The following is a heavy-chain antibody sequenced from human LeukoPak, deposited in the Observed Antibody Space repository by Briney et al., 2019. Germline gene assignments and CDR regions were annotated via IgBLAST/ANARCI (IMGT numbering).Heavy chain of an antibody. CDR3: TMGYVSSPPY. CDR2: ISHSGRT. CDR1: GGSFRGNY. V-gene: IGHV4-34*01. J-gene: IGHJ4*02. D-gene: IGHD3-22*01. Sequence: SSETLSLTCAVYGGSFRGNYWTWIRQPPGKGLEWIGEISHSGRTNYNPSLKSRVTISLDTSKNQFSLKLSSVTAADTAVYFCTMGYVSSPPYWGQGPLVTVSS.